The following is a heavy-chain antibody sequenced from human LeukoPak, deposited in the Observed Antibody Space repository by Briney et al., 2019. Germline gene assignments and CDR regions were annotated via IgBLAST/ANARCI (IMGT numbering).Heavy chain of an antibody. Sequence: SETLSLTCTVSGDSSYNRIYYWGWIRQPPGKGLEWIGSIDYGGSTYYNPSLKSRVTISVDKSKNQFSLKLSSVTAADTAVYYCARDLLHYYGSGHSRRFDYWGQGTLVTVSS. D-gene: IGHD3-10*01. V-gene: IGHV4-39*07. J-gene: IGHJ4*02. CDR3: ARDLLHYYGSGHSRRFDY. CDR1: GDSSYNRIYY. CDR2: IDYGGST.